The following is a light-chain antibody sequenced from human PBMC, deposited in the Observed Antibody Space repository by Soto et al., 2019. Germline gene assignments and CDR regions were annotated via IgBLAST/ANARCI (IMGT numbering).Light chain of an antibody. V-gene: IGKV3-20*01. CDR2: GAS. CDR3: QQYGSSPRT. J-gene: IGKJ1*01. CDR1: RSFSSNN. Sequence: EIVLTQSPGTLSLSPGERATLSCRASRSFSSNNFAWYQHKAGQSPRLLIYGASSRATGIPDRFSGSGSGTDFTLSISRLEPEDFAVYYCQQYGSSPRTFGQGTKVEIK.